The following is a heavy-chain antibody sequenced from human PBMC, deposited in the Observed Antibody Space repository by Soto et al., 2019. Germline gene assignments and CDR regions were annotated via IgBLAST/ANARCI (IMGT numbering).Heavy chain of an antibody. J-gene: IGHJ4*02. CDR2: ILHDGTNK. CDR1: GFSFSNYI. CDR3: ARDDEGGSYCDSGY. Sequence: GGSLRLSCAASGFSFSNYIMHWVRQAPGKGLEWVEIILHDGTNKYYADSVQGRLTISTANSQNTLYLQMNSLRNADTDIYYCARDDEGGSYCDSGYWGQGTLVTVSS. D-gene: IGHD3-10*01. V-gene: IGHV3-30-3*01.